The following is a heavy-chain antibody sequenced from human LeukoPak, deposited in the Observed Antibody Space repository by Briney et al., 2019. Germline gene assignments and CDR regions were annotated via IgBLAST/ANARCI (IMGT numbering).Heavy chain of an antibody. CDR1: GFTFSSYA. J-gene: IGHJ3*02. CDR3: AKTYSSSWYEAIGAFDI. V-gene: IGHV3-23*01. D-gene: IGHD6-13*01. Sequence: GGSLRLSCAASGFTFSSYAMSWVRQAPGKGLEWVSAISGSGGSTYYADSVKGRFTISRDNSKNTLYLQMNSLRAEDTAVYYCAKTYSSSWYEAIGAFDIWGQGTMVTVSS. CDR2: ISGSGGST.